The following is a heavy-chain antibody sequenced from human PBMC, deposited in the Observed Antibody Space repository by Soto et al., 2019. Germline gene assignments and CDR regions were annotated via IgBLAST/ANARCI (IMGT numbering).Heavy chain of an antibody. V-gene: IGHV4-4*07. CDR2: IYTSGST. D-gene: IGHD4-17*01. CDR3: ARDSDYGDYGHDAFDI. J-gene: IGHJ3*02. Sequence: SETLSLTCTVSGGSISSYYWSWIRQPAGKGLEWIGRIYTSGSTNYNPSLKSRVTMSVDTSKNQFSLKLSSVTAADTAVYYCARDSDYGDYGHDAFDIWGQGXMVTV. CDR1: GGSISSYY.